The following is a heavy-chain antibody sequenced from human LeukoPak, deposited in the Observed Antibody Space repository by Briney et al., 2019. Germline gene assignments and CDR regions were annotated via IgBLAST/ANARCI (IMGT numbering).Heavy chain of an antibody. J-gene: IGHJ3*02. CDR1: GYTFTGYY. CDR2: INPNSGGT. D-gene: IGHD6-19*01. Sequence: GASVKVSCKASGYTFTGYYIHWVRQAPGQGLGWMGWINPNSGGTNYAQKLQGRVTMTRDTSISTAYMELSRLRSDDTAVYYCAKVMGSGQWLVEREDFDIWGQGTMVTVSS. V-gene: IGHV1-2*02. CDR3: AKVMGSGQWLVEREDFDI.